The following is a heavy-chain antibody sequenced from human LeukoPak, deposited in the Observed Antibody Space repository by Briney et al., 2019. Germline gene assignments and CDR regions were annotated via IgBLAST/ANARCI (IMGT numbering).Heavy chain of an antibody. CDR1: GYTFTSYY. CDR3: ARVLYGSGTGSWFDP. D-gene: IGHD3-10*01. CDR2: INPSGGST. J-gene: IGHJ5*02. V-gene: IGHV1-46*01. Sequence: GASVKVSCKASGYTFTSYYMHWVRQAPGQGLEWMGIINPSGGSTSYAQKFQGRVTMTRDMSTSTAYMELSSLRSEDTAVYYCARVLYGSGTGSWFDPWGQGTLVTVSS.